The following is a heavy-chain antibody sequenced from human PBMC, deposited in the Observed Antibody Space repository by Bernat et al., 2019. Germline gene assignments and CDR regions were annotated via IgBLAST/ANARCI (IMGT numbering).Heavy chain of an antibody. J-gene: IGHJ4*02. CDR3: TTPLFKTTNY. Sequence: EVQLVESGGGLVKPGGSLRLSCAASGFTFSKTWMNWVRQAPGKGLEWIGRIKSETDGGSSDYAAPVEDRFTISRDDSRNTLYLQMNSLKTEDTAVYYCTTPLFKTTNYWGQGTLVTVSS. D-gene: IGHD4-11*01. CDR1: GFTFSKTW. CDR2: IKSETDGGSS. V-gene: IGHV3-15*01.